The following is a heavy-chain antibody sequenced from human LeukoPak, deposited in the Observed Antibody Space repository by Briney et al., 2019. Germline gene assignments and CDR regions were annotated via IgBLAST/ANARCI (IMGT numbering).Heavy chain of an antibody. CDR1: GGSISSYY. V-gene: IGHV4-4*07. J-gene: IGHJ3*02. D-gene: IGHD3-22*01. Sequence: SETLSLTCTVSGGSISSYYWSWIRQPAGKGLEWIGRVYTSGSTNYNPSLKSRVTMSVDTSKNQFSLKLSSVTAADTAVYYCARGQYYYDSSGYCWNDAFDIWGQGTIVTVSS. CDR2: VYTSGST. CDR3: ARGQYYYDSSGYCWNDAFDI.